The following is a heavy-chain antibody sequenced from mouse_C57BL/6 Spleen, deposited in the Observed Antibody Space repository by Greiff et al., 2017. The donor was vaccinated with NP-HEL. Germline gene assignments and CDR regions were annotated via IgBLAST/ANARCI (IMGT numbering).Heavy chain of an antibody. CDR2: ISGGGGNT. J-gene: IGHJ2*01. CDR1: GFTFSSYT. CDR3: ARPKDYDYFDY. D-gene: IGHD2-4*01. Sequence: EVQLVESGGGLVKPGGSLKLSCAASGFTFSSYTMSWVRQTPEKRLEWVATISGGGGNTYYPDSVKGRFTISRDNAKNTLYLQMSSLRSEDTALYYCARPKDYDYFDYWGQGTTLTVSS. V-gene: IGHV5-9*01.